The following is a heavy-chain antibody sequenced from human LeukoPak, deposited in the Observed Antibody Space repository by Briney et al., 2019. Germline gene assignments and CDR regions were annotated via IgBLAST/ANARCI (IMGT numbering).Heavy chain of an antibody. V-gene: IGHV2-70*04. CDR1: GFSLSTPGMR. CDR3: ALSRRNRSDWYPYYYYYREL. J-gene: IGHJ6*03. CDR2: IDWDDDK. Sequence: ESGPALVKPTQTLTLTCTFSGFSLSTPGMRVTWIRQPPGKALEWLARIDWDDDKFYTTPLKTRLTISKDTSKNQVDLTMTNMEPVDTGTYYCALSRRNRSDWYPYYYYYRELWAKGTTVTVSS. D-gene: IGHD6-19*01.